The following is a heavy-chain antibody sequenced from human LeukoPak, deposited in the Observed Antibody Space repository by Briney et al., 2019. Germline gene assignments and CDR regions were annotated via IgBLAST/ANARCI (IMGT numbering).Heavy chain of an antibody. CDR2: IYYSGDS. J-gene: IGHJ4*02. Sequence: SETLSLTCTVSGGSLSSSNYYWGWIRQPPGKGLEWIGTIYYSGDSYYNPSLKSRASISVDTSKNRFSLNVNSVTAADAAVYFCARHENIIMVPTAHAFDYWGQGALVTVSS. CDR3: ARHENIIMVPTAHAFDY. CDR1: GGSLSSSNYY. D-gene: IGHD2/OR15-2a*01. V-gene: IGHV4-39*01.